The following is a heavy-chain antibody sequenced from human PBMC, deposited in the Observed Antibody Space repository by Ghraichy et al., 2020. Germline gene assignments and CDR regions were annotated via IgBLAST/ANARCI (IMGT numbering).Heavy chain of an antibody. CDR1: GYTFTGYY. V-gene: IGHV1-2*04. D-gene: IGHD3-3*01. CDR3: ARGPYDFWSGYRYYYYYYGMDV. Sequence: ASVKVSCKASGYTFTGYYMHWVRQAPGQGLEWMGWINPNSGGTNYAQKFQGWVTMTRDTSISTAYMELSRLRSDDTAVYYCARGPYDFWSGYRYYYYYYGMDVWGQGTTVTVSS. CDR2: INPNSGGT. J-gene: IGHJ6*02.